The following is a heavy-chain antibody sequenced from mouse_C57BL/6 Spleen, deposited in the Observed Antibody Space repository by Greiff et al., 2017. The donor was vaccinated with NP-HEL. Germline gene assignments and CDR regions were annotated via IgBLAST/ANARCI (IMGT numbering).Heavy chain of an antibody. CDR1: GFTFSNYW. J-gene: IGHJ2*01. V-gene: IGHV6-3*01. CDR2: IRLKSDNYAT. CDR3: TGSTTVVATRGYFDY. D-gene: IGHD1-1*01. Sequence: KLQESGGGLVQPGGSMKLSCVASGFTFSNYWMNWVRQSPEKGLEWVAQIRLKSDNYATHYAESVKGRFTISRDDSKSSVYLQMNNLRAEDTGIYYCTGSTTVVATRGYFDYWGQGTTLTVSS.